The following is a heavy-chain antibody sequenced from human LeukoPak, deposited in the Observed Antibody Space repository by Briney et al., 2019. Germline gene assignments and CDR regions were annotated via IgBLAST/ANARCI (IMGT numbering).Heavy chain of an antibody. Sequence: ASVKVSCKVSGYTLTELSMHWVRQAPGKGLEWMGGFDPEDGETIYAQKFQGRVTMTEDTSTDTAYMEPSSLRSEDTAVYYCASIFGVVIPNNWFDPWGQGTLVTVSS. CDR1: GYTLTELS. J-gene: IGHJ5*02. CDR3: ASIFGVVIPNNWFDP. D-gene: IGHD3-3*01. CDR2: FDPEDGET. V-gene: IGHV1-24*01.